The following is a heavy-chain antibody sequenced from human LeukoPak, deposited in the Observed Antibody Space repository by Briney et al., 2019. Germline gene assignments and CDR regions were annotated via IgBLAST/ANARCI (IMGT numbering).Heavy chain of an antibody. Sequence: ASVKVSCKASGYTFTSYGISWVRQAPGQGLEWMGWISAYSGNTNYAQKLQGRVTMTRDTSTSTVYMELSSLRSEDTAVYYCARGSLEAYYDSSGYGYWGQGTLVTVSS. CDR1: GYTFTSYG. CDR3: ARGSLEAYYDSSGYGY. J-gene: IGHJ4*02. CDR2: ISAYSGNT. V-gene: IGHV1-18*01. D-gene: IGHD3-22*01.